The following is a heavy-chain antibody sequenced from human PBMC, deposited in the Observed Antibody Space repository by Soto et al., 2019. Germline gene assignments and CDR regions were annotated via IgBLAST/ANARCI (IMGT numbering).Heavy chain of an antibody. J-gene: IGHJ4*02. D-gene: IGHD6-13*01. CDR2: IDPSGGYT. CDR1: GYTFTNYY. V-gene: IGHV1-46*01. CDR3: ASSPVPTGTALVSFVY. Sequence: QVQLVQSGAEVKKPGASVKVSCKASGYTFTNYYIHWVRQAPGQGLQRMGTIDPSGGYTTFAQNFRGRVTMTRDTPTGTLYMELSRLRSEDTAVEYFASSPVPTGTALVSFVYWGAGTLVAVSS.